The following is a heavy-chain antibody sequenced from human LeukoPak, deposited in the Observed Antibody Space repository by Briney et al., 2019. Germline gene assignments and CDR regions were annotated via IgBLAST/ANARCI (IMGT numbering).Heavy chain of an antibody. V-gene: IGHV4-61*01. CDR2: IYYSGST. J-gene: IGHJ6*02. D-gene: IGHD3-10*01. CDR1: GGSISSGSYY. CDR3: ARKMVYFGGPYMVRGSDYYYYGMDV. Sequence: PSQTLSLTCTVSGGSISSGSYYWSWIRQPPGKGLKWIGYIYYSGSTNYNPSLKSRVTISVDTSKNQFSLKLSSVTAADTAVYYCARKMVYFGGPYMVRGSDYYYYGMDVWGQGTTVTVSS.